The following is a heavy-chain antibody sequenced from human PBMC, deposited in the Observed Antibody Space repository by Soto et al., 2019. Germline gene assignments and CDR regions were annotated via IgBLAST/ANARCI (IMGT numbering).Heavy chain of an antibody. D-gene: IGHD3-3*01. V-gene: IGHV4-34*01. J-gene: IGHJ4*02. Sequence: SETLSLTCAVYGGSFSGYYWSWIRQPPGKGLEWIGEINHSGSTNYNPSLKSRVTISVDTSKSQFSLNLRSVTAADAAVYYCASPRQGNYDFLSGYYALDYWGPGTLVTVSS. CDR2: INHSGST. CDR3: ASPRQGNYDFLSGYYALDY. CDR1: GGSFSGYY.